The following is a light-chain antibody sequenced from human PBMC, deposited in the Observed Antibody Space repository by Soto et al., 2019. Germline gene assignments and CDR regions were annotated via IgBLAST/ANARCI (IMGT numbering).Light chain of an antibody. Sequence: DIQMTQSPSSLSASVGDRVTITCRASQGISNYLAWYQQKPGKVPKLLIYAASTLQSGVPSRFSGSGSGTDFPRTISSLQPEDVATYYCQKYNSAPWTFGQGTKVEIK. CDR3: QKYNSAPWT. J-gene: IGKJ1*01. CDR2: AAS. V-gene: IGKV1-27*01. CDR1: QGISNY.